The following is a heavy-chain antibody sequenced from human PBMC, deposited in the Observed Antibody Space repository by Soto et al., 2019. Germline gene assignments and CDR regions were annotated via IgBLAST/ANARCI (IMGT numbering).Heavy chain of an antibody. D-gene: IGHD3-16*01. CDR1: GFTFSGHS. CDR2: ITASSRTV. Sequence: PGGSLRLSCLASGFTFSGHSMVWVRQAPGKGLEWLSYITASSRTVSYTESVKGRFSISRDNAKNSLFLRVDSLRAEDTAVYYCARARIWGTMDVWGKGTLGTVYS. J-gene: IGHJ6*04. V-gene: IGHV3-48*01. CDR3: ARARIWGTMDV.